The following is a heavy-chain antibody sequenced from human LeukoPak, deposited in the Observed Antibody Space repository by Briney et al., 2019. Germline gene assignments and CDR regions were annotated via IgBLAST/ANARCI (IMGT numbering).Heavy chain of an antibody. CDR3: ARGPRQTGRVRPYGFDI. CDR1: GASLSGYY. J-gene: IGHJ3*02. Sequence: PSETLSFTCAVYGASLSGYYWIWIRQPPGRGLEWIGEISYTGNTNYNPSLKSRVTISMDTSRNQFSLKLSSVTAADTAVFYCARGPRQTGRVRPYGFDIWGQGTMVTVSS. V-gene: IGHV4-34*01. D-gene: IGHD1-1*01. CDR2: ISYTGNT.